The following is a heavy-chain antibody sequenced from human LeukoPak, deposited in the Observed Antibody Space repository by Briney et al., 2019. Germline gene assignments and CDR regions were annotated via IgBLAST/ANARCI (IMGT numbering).Heavy chain of an antibody. V-gene: IGHV4-39*01. Sequence: PSETLSLTCTVSGGSISSSSYYWGWIRPPPGKGVEWIGCICYSGGTYYNPSLKSRVTISVDTANNHCSLKLSSVTAADTAVYYCARHGPNYYDSSGPYYYYMDVWGKGTPVTVSS. CDR1: GGSISSSSYY. D-gene: IGHD3-22*01. CDR2: ICYSGGT. CDR3: ARHGPNYYDSSGPYYYYMDV. J-gene: IGHJ6*03.